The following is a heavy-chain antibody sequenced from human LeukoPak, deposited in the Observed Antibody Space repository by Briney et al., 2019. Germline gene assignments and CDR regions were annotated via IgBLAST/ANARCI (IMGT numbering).Heavy chain of an antibody. J-gene: IGHJ4*02. CDR2: INEDGSNK. CDR3: TRVIVAVPGYFDYFDF. CDR1: GFSFSNHY. V-gene: IGHV3-7*01. D-gene: IGHD6-19*01. Sequence: GGSLRLSCAASGFSFSNHYMRWIRQAPRKGLEWVANINEDGSNKWHLGSVKGRFTVSRDNARNALYLQMNSLRVEDTAVYYCTRVIVAVPGYFDYFDFWGQGALVTVSS.